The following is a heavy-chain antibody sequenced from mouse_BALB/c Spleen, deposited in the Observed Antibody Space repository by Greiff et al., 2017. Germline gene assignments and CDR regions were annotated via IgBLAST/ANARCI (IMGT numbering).Heavy chain of an antibody. CDR3: APTRGSSYDYAMDY. V-gene: IGHV1-7*01. CDR1: GYTFTSYW. Sequence: QVQLQQSGAELAKPGASVKMSCKASGYTFTSYWMHWVKQRPGQGLEWIGYINPSTGYTEYNQKFKDKATLTADKSSSTAYMQLSSLTSEDSAVYYCAPTRGSSYDYAMDYWGQGTSVTVSS. CDR2: INPSTGYT. D-gene: IGHD1-1*01. J-gene: IGHJ4*01.